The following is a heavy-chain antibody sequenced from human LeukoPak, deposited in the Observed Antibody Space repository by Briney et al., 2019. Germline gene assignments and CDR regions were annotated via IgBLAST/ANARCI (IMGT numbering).Heavy chain of an antibody. J-gene: IGHJ4*02. Sequence: SETLSLTCAVYGGSFSGYYWSWVRQPPGKGLEWIGEINHSGSTNYNPSLKSRVTISVDTSKNQFSLKLSSVTAADTAVYYCARGARSSQPLRYWGRGTLVTVSS. CDR1: GGSFSGYY. D-gene: IGHD1-26*01. CDR3: ARGARSSQPLRY. CDR2: INHSGST. V-gene: IGHV4-34*01.